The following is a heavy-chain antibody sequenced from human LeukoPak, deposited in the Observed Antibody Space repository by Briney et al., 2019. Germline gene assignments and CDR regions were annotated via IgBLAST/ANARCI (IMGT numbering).Heavy chain of an antibody. CDR2: IYSAGSI. CDR3: ARWVDY. D-gene: IGHD6-13*01. Sequence: TGGSLRLSCTVSGFTVSSNSMSWVRQAPGKGLEWVSFIYSAGSIYYSDSVKGRFTISMDNSKNTLYLQMNSLRAEDTAVYYCARWVDYWGQGTLVTVSS. CDR1: GFTVSSNS. V-gene: IGHV3-53*01. J-gene: IGHJ4*02.